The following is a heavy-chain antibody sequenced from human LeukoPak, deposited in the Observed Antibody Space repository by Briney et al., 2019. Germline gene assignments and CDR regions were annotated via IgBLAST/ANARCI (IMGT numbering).Heavy chain of an antibody. D-gene: IGHD3-10*02. V-gene: IGHV3-48*03. J-gene: IGHJ6*04. Sequence: GGSLRLSCAASGFTFSSYEMNWVRQAPGKGLEWVSYVSSSGSTIYYADSVKGRFTISRDNAKNSLYLQMSSLRAEDTAVYYCAELGITMIGGVWGKGTTVTISS. CDR3: AELGITMIGGV. CDR1: GFTFSSYE. CDR2: VSSSGSTI.